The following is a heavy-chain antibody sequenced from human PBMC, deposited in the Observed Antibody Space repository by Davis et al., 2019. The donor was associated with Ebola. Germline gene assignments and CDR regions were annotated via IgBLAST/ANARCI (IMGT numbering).Heavy chain of an antibody. D-gene: IGHD1-7*01. Sequence: GESLKISCAGSGFTFNFYVMNWVRQTPGKGLEWVSGIDGGDGTTQYADSVKGRFTISRDNSKNTLYLQMNSLRAEDTAVYYCARGLELRNYYYYGMDVWGQGTTVTVSS. CDR2: IDGGDGTT. J-gene: IGHJ6*02. CDR1: GFTFNFYV. V-gene: IGHV3-23*01. CDR3: ARGLELRNYYYYGMDV.